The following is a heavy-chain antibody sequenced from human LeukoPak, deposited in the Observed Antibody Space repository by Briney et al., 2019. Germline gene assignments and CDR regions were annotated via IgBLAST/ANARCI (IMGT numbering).Heavy chain of an antibody. J-gene: IGHJ4*02. D-gene: IGHD3-10*01. V-gene: IGHV3-21*01. CDR3: ARDKFRGYFDY. CDR2: ITSSNNYI. Sequence: GGSLRLSCAASGFKFSSYNMDWVRQAPGKGLEGVSSITSSNNYIYYADSVKGRFTISRDNAKNSVYLQMNRLRAEATAVYYCARDKFRGYFDYWGQGTLVTVSS. CDR1: GFKFSSYN.